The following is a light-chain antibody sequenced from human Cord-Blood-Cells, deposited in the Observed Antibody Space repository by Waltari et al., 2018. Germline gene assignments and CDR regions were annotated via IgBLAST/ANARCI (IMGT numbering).Light chain of an antibody. Sequence: SSELTQDPAVSVALGQTVRITCQGDSLRSYYASRYQQKPGQAPVLVIYGKNNRPSGIPDRCSGSSSGNTASLTITGAQAEDEADYYCNSRDSSGNHLVVGGGTKLTVL. J-gene: IGLJ3*02. CDR1: SLRSYY. CDR2: GKN. V-gene: IGLV3-19*01. CDR3: NSRDSSGNHLV.